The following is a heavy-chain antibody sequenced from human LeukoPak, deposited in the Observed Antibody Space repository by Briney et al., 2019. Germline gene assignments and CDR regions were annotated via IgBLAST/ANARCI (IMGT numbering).Heavy chain of an antibody. Sequence: ASVKVSCKASGYTFTTYYMHWVRQAPGQGLEWMGIINPSGGSTSYAQKFQGRVTMTRDKSINTVYMELSGLTSDDTALYYCARGPNHYYYMDFWGKGTTVSVSS. CDR1: GYTFTTYY. V-gene: IGHV1-46*01. CDR3: ARGPNHYYYMDF. CDR2: INPSGGST. D-gene: IGHD2-8*01. J-gene: IGHJ6*03.